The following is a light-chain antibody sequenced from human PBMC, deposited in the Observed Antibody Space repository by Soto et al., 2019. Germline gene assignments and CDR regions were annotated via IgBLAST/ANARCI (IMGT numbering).Light chain of an antibody. J-gene: IGKJ1*01. V-gene: IGKV3-20*01. CDR2: GAS. Sequence: EIVLTQSPGTLSVSRGERAALSCGASQSVSGNFLAWYQLKPGQAPRLLIYGASNRATGVPDRFSGGGSGTDFTLTISRLEPEDFAVYYCQQDGSAPRTFGQGTKVDIK. CDR3: QQDGSAPRT. CDR1: QSVSGNF.